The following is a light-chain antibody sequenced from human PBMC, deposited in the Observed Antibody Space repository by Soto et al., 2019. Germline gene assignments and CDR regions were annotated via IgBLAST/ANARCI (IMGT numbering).Light chain of an antibody. V-gene: IGKV3-11*01. CDR2: DAS. CDR3: QQRSNWPRT. J-gene: IGKJ1*01. CDR1: QSVSSY. Sequence: EIVLTQSPATLSLSPGERATLSCRVSQSVSSYLAWYQQKPGQAPRLLIYDASNRATGIPARFSGSGSGTDFTLTISSLEPEDFAVYYCQQRSNWPRTFGQGTKV.